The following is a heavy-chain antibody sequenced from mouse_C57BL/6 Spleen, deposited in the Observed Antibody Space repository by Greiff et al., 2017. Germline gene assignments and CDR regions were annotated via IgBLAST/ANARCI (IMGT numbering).Heavy chain of an antibody. D-gene: IGHD2-1*01. V-gene: IGHV1-5*01. J-gene: IGHJ2*01. Sequence: SGTVLARPGASVKMSCKTSGYTFTSYWMHWVKQRPGQGLEWIGAIYPGNSDTSYNQKFKGKAKLTAVTSASTAYMELSSLTNEDSAVYYCTRRNYGNPYYFDYWGQGTTLTVSS. CDR1: GYTFTSYW. CDR3: TRRNYGNPYYFDY. CDR2: IYPGNSDT.